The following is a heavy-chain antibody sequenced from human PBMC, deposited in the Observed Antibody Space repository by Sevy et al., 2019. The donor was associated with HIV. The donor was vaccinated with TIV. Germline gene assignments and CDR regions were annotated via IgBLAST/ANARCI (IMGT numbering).Heavy chain of an antibody. Sequence: GGSLRLSCAASGFIFNTQAMTWVRQAPGKGLEWVSSITSTGLNTFHANSVKGRFTISRDNSMSTVYLQMNSLRAEDTALYYCARGWPINFWGQGTLVTVSS. V-gene: IGHV3-23*01. D-gene: IGHD6-13*01. CDR2: ITSTGLNT. J-gene: IGHJ4*02. CDR1: GFIFNTQA. CDR3: ARGWPINF.